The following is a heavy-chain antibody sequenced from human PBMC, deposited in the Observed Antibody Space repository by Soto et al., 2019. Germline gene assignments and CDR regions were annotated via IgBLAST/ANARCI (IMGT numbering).Heavy chain of an antibody. CDR3: ARHGGLAAAAYVDY. Sequence: PSETLSLTCTVSGGSISSYYWSWIRQPPGKGLEWIGYIYYSGSTNYNPSLKSRVTISVDTSKNQFSLKLSSVTAADTAVYYCARHGGLAAAAYVDYWGQGTLVTVSS. CDR2: IYYSGST. J-gene: IGHJ4*02. D-gene: IGHD6-13*01. CDR1: GGSISSYY. V-gene: IGHV4-59*08.